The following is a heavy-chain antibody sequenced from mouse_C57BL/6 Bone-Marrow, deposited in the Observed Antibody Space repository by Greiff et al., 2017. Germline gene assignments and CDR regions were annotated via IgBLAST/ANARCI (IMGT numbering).Heavy chain of an antibody. J-gene: IGHJ3*01. CDR3: ARDLITTVVPVAD. Sequence: EVQGVESGGGLVKPGGSLKLSCAASGFTFSSYTMSWVRQTPEKRLEWVATISGGGGNTYYPDSVKGRFTISRDNAKNTLYVQMSSLRSEDTALYYCARDLITTVVPVADWGQGTLVTVSA. CDR1: GFTFSSYT. V-gene: IGHV5-9*01. CDR2: ISGGGGNT. D-gene: IGHD1-1*01.